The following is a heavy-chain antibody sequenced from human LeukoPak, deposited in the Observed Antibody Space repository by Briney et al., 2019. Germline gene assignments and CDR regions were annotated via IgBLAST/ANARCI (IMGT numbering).Heavy chain of an antibody. J-gene: IGHJ4*02. CDR3: ARSKISATSYGAF. V-gene: IGHV3-21*01. Sequence: GGSLRLSCVASGFTFSSYEMNWVRQAPGKGLEWVSSISSSSSYIYYADSVKGRFTISRDNAKNSLYLQMNSLRAEDTAVYYCARSKISATSYGAFWGQGTLVTVSS. D-gene: IGHD4/OR15-4a*01. CDR2: ISSSSSYI. CDR1: GFTFSSYE.